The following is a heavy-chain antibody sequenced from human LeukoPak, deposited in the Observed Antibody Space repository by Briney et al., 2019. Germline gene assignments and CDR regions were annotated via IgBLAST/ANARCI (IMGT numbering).Heavy chain of an antibody. D-gene: IGHD3-22*01. J-gene: IGHJ4*02. CDR1: GGTFISYA. CDR2: IIPILGIA. V-gene: IGHV1-69*04. CDR3: AGSTYYYDSSGYALDY. Sequence: SVKVSCKASGGTFISYAISWVRQAPGQGLEWMGRIIPILGIANYAQKFQGRVTITADKSTSTAYMELSSLRSEDTAVYYCAGSTYYYDSSGYALDYWGQGTLVTVSS.